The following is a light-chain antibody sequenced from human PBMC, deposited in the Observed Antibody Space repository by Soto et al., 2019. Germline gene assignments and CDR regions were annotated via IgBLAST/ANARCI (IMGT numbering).Light chain of an antibody. J-gene: IGKJ1*01. CDR3: QQLGK. CDR1: QSVRSNY. CDR2: GAS. V-gene: IGKV3-20*01. Sequence: EIVLTQSPGTLYLSPGAGATLSCRASQSVRSNYVAWSKQQPGQAPRRLIDGASSSATGIRERFRGSGSGTDFTLTLSRLELEDVAVYYCQQLGKFGQGTKVDIK.